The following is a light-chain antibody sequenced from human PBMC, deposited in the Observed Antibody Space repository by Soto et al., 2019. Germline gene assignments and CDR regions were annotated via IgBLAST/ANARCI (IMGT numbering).Light chain of an antibody. Sequence: EIVLTQSPDTLSLSPGERATLSCRASQTVSSNQVAWDQQRPGQAPRGLIYGASSRATGIPERFSGSGSGADYTLTLSRVEPEDCAVYYCQRYGDSPPWSFGQGTKVEIK. V-gene: IGKV3-20*01. CDR1: QTVSSNQ. J-gene: IGKJ1*01. CDR2: GAS. CDR3: QRYGDSPPWS.